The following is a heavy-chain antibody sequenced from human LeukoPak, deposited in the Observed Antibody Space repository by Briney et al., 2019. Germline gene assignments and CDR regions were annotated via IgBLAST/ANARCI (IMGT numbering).Heavy chain of an antibody. V-gene: IGHV1-46*01. D-gene: IGHD6-19*01. Sequence: GASVKVSCKASGYTFTGYYMHWVRQAPGQGLEWMGIINPSGGSTSYAQKFQGRVTMTRDTSTSTVYMELSSLGSEDTAVYYCARNYQQSVAGGNYYYYGMDVWGQGTTVTVSS. CDR3: ARNYQQSVAGGNYYYYGMDV. J-gene: IGHJ6*02. CDR1: GYTFTGYY. CDR2: INPSGGST.